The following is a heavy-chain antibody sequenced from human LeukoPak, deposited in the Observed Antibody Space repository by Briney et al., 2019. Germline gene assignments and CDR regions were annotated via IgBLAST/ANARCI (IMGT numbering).Heavy chain of an antibody. V-gene: IGHV3-15*01. CDR1: GFSFSSYE. CDR2: IKAKAHGGTI. CDR3: TTDGVGVEGATYDN. J-gene: IGHJ4*02. D-gene: IGHD1-26*01. Sequence: GGSLRLSCAASGFSFSSYEMNWVRQAPGKGLEWVGRIKAKAHGGTIEYAAPVKGRFTISRDDSKNTLYLQMNSLKTEDTAVYYCTTDGVGVEGATYDNWGQGTLVSVSS.